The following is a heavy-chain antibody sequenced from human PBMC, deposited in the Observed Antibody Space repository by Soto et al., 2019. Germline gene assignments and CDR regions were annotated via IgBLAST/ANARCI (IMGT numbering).Heavy chain of an antibody. CDR1: GFTFSSYA. CDR3: ARQGQSSSFRGVFDF. Sequence: EVQLLESGGGLVQPGGSLTLSCAASGFTFSSYAMSWVRQAPGKGLEWVSTIRGTGASTFSADSVKGRFTMSRDNSKYTLYLQMNSLRADDTAVYYCARQGQSSSFRGVFDFWGQGVLVTVSS. CDR2: IRGTGAST. D-gene: IGHD6-6*01. J-gene: IGHJ4*02. V-gene: IGHV3-23*01.